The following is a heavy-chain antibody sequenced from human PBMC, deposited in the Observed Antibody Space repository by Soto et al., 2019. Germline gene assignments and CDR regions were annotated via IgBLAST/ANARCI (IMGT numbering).Heavy chain of an antibody. D-gene: IGHD5-12*01. Sequence: SQTLSLTCAISGDSVSSDTASWNWIRQSPSRGLEWLGRTYFRSKWYNDYAVSVKSRIIINPDTSNNQFSLQLNSVTPEDTAVYFCAKGDNLGPKTGYAFDPWGQGIMVTV. CDR1: GDSVSSDTAS. J-gene: IGHJ5*02. CDR2: TYFRSKWYN. CDR3: AKGDNLGPKTGYAFDP. V-gene: IGHV6-1*01.